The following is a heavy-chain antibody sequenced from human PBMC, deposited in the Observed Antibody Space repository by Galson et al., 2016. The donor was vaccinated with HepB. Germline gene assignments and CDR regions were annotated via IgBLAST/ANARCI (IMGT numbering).Heavy chain of an antibody. CDR1: GFVFSNFG. Sequence: SLRLSCAASGFVFSNFGLSWVRQAPGKGLEWVASISTRRTTYSSDSVQGRFTISRDNSNNTLYLQMNGLRAEDTAVYYCAKERLVRRIFDHWGQETLLTVSS. V-gene: IGHV3-23*01. J-gene: IGHJ4*02. CDR3: AKERLVRRIFDH. D-gene: IGHD1-1*01. CDR2: ISTRRTT.